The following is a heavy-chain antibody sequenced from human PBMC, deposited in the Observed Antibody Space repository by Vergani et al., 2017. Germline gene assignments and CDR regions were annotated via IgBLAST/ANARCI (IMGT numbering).Heavy chain of an antibody. CDR1: GFTFSSYW. CDR3: AKDTNWGSWYFDL. V-gene: IGHV3-7*01. Sequence: EVQLVESGGGLVQPGGSLRLSCAASGFTFSSYWMSWVRQAPGKGLEWVANIKQDGSEKYYVDSVKGRFTISRDNAKNSLYLQMNSLRAEDTAVYYCAKDTNWGSWYFDLWGRGTLVTVSS. D-gene: IGHD7-27*01. CDR2: IKQDGSEK. J-gene: IGHJ2*01.